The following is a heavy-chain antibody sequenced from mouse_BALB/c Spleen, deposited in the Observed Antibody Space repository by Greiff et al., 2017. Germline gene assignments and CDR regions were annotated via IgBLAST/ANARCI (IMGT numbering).Heavy chain of an antibody. CDR3: ATPYGSSHYYAMDY. CDR2: IDPSDSET. D-gene: IGHD1-1*01. V-gene: IGHV1-69*02. CDR1: GYTFTSYW. J-gene: IGHJ4*01. Sequence: QVQLQQPGAELVKPGAPVKLSCKASGYTFTSYWMNWVKQRPGRGLEWIGRIDPSDSETHYNQKFKDKATLTVDKSSSTAYIQLSSLTSEDSAVYYCATPYGSSHYYAMDYWGQGTSVTVSS.